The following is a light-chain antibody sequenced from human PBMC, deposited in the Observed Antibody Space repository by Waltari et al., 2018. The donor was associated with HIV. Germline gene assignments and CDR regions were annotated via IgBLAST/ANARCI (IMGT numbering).Light chain of an antibody. CDR3: AAWDDSLSGPV. CDR2: RSN. CDR1: SSNIGSNY. V-gene: IGLV1-47*01. J-gene: IGLJ3*02. Sequence: QSVLTQPPSASGTPGQRVTISCSGSSSNIGSNYVYWYQQTPGTAPKLLIYRSNQRPSGVPDRVSGSKSGTSASLAISGLRSEDEADYYCAAWDDSLSGPVFGGGTKLTVL.